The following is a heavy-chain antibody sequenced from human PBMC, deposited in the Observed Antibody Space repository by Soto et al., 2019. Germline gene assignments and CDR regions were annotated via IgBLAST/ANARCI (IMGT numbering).Heavy chain of an antibody. CDR2: INHSGGST. V-gene: IGHV1-46*01. J-gene: IGHJ4*02. CDR3: AGPPYPGWINAVCYPLDY. CDR1: GYTFTSYY. Sequence: QVQLVQSGAEVKKPGASVKISCKASGYTFTSYYMHWVRQAPGQGLEWMGIINHSGGSTNYAQKLRGRVVMPRDKSTSTVYMELNSLSSEDTAVYYCAGPPYPGWINAVCYPLDYWGQGTLVTVSS. D-gene: IGHD2-8*01.